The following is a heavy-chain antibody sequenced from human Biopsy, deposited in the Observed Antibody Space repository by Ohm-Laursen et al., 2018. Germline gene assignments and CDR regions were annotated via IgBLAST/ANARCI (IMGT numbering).Heavy chain of an antibody. D-gene: IGHD3-3*01. CDR3: ARTPRDSFWSGSYKRGLWFDP. V-gene: IGHV4-61*01. CDR2: VYNGGIT. CDR1: GVSINGGRYY. J-gene: IGHJ5*02. Sequence: TLSLTCTVSGVSINGGRYYWTWIRRPPGKGLEWIGHVYNGGITNYNPSLKSRVTISKDTSKNQFSLQVNSVTAADTAVYYCARTPRDSFWSGSYKRGLWFDPWGQGTLVIVSS.